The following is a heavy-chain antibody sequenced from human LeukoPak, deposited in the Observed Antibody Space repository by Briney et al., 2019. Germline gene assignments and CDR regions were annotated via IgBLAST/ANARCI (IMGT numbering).Heavy chain of an antibody. CDR2: IYYSGST. D-gene: IGHD1-7*01. Sequence: SETLSLXCTVSGGSISSSSYYWGWIRQPPGKGLEWIGSIYYSGSTYYNPSLKSRVTISVDTSKNQFSLKLSSVTAADTAVYYCARGNYGTDYWGQGTLVTVSS. CDR3: ARGNYGTDY. V-gene: IGHV4-39*01. J-gene: IGHJ4*02. CDR1: GGSISSSSYY.